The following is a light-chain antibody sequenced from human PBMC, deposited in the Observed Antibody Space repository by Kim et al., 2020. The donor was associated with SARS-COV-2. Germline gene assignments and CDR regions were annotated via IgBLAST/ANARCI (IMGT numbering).Light chain of an antibody. J-gene: IGLJ2*01. Sequence: ASVKVTGARSRGNRGYAIAWHQQQQEKGPRYLMKLNSDGSHSKGDGIPDRFSGSSSGAERYLTISSLQSEDEADYYCQTWGTGTVVFGGGTQLTVL. CDR2: LNSDGSH. CDR1: RGNRGYA. CDR3: QTWGTGTVV. V-gene: IGLV4-69*01.